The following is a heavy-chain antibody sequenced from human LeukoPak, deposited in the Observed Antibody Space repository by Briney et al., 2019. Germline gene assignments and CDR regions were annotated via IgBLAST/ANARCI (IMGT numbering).Heavy chain of an antibody. J-gene: IGHJ5*02. CDR3: ARDMVGLAANGNWFDP. CDR2: IHPRSGET. CDR1: GYTFTGYY. Sequence: ASVKVSCKASGYTFTGYYVHWVRQAPGQGLEWMGWIHPRSGETNYAYKFRGRVTMTRDTSISTAYMDLGSLGSDDTAVYYCARDMVGLAANGNWFDPWGQGTLVTVSS. D-gene: IGHD6-13*01. V-gene: IGHV1-2*02.